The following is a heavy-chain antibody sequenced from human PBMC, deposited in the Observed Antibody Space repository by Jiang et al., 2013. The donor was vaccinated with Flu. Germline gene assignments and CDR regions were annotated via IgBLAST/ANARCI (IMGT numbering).Heavy chain of an antibody. CDR2: FDPEDGET. V-gene: IGHV1-24*01. CDR1: GYTLTELS. D-gene: IGHD3-10*01. CDR3: ATCITMASYFDY. Sequence: SVKVSCKVSGYTLTELSMHWVRQAPGKGLEWMGGFDPEDGETIYAQKFQGRVTMTEDTSTDTAYMELSSLRSEDTAVYYCATCITMASYFDYWGRGTLVTVSS. J-gene: IGHJ4*02.